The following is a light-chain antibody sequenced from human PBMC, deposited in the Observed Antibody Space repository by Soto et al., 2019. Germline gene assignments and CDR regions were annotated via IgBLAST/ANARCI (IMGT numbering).Light chain of an antibody. CDR1: QSVSSY. V-gene: IGKV3-11*01. Sequence: EIVLTQSPATLSLSPGERSTLSFRASQSVSSYLAWYQQKPGQAPRLLIYDASNRATGIPARFSGSGSGTDFTLTISSLQPEDFATYYCQQSYSTPRTFGQGTKVDIK. CDR2: DAS. CDR3: QQSYSTPRT. J-gene: IGKJ1*01.